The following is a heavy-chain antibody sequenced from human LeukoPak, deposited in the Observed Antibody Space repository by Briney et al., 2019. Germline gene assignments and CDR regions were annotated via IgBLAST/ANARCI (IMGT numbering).Heavy chain of an antibody. CDR2: IYYSGST. CDR3: ARTRGSSGWDDAFDI. CDR1: GGSISSYY. D-gene: IGHD6-19*01. J-gene: IGHJ3*02. V-gene: IGHV4-59*12. Sequence: PSETLSLTCTVSGGSISSYYWSWIRQPPGKGLEWIGYIYYSGSTNYNPSLKSRVTMSVDTSKNQFSLKLSSVTAADTAVYYCARTRGSSGWDDAFDIWGQGTMVTVSS.